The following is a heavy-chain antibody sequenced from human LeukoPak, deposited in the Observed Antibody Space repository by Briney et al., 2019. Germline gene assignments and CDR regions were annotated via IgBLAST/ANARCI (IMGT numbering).Heavy chain of an antibody. J-gene: IGHJ4*02. D-gene: IGHD5-24*01. Sequence: ASVKVSCKASGYAFTSYHIHWMRQAPGQGLGWMGIIIPSSGSTTYAQKFQGRVTMTRDTSTSTVYTELSSLTSDDTAVYFCARSDYNGYRGLGFWGQGTLVTVSS. CDR1: GYAFTSYH. CDR2: IIPSSGST. CDR3: ARSDYNGYRGLGF. V-gene: IGHV1-46*01.